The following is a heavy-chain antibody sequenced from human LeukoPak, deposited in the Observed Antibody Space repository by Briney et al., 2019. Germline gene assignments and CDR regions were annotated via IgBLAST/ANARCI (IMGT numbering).Heavy chain of an antibody. Sequence: ASVKVSCKASGYTFTSYGISWVRQAPGQGLGWMGWISAYNGNTNYAQKLQGRVTMTTDTSTSTAYMELRSLRSDDTAVYYCARSFDSSGYYWAGLGYWGQGTLVTVSS. J-gene: IGHJ4*02. CDR2: ISAYNGNT. CDR1: GYTFTSYG. V-gene: IGHV1-18*01. CDR3: ARSFDSSGYYWAGLGY. D-gene: IGHD3-22*01.